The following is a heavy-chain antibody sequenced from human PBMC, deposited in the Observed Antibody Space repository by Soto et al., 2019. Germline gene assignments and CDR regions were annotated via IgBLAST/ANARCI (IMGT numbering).Heavy chain of an antibody. Sequence: SETLSLTCAVYGGSFSGYYWSWIRQPPGKGLEWIGEINHSGSTNYNPSLKSRVTISVDTSKNQFSLKLSSVTAADTAVYYCAVTTVTTPELYYYYYYMDVWGKGTTVTVSS. J-gene: IGHJ6*03. CDR2: INHSGST. CDR1: GGSFSGYY. D-gene: IGHD4-4*01. CDR3: AVTTVTTPELYYYYYYMDV. V-gene: IGHV4-34*01.